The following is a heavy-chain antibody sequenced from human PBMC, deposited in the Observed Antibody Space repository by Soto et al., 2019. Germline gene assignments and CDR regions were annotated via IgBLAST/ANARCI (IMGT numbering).Heavy chain of an antibody. D-gene: IGHD3-3*01. CDR1: GGSFSGYY. J-gene: IGHJ5*02. Sequence: PSETLSLTCAVYGGSFSGYYWSWVRQPPGKGLEWIGEINHSVSTNYNPSLKSRVTISVDTSKNQFSLKLSSVTAADTAVYYCAGGRKPGIRFLEWLLHNWFDPWGQGTLVTVSS. V-gene: IGHV4-34*01. CDR2: INHSVST. CDR3: AGGRKPGIRFLEWLLHNWFDP.